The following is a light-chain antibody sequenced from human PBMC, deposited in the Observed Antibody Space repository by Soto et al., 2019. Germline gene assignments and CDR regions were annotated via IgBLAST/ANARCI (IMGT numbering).Light chain of an antibody. J-gene: IGLJ3*02. Sequence: QSALTQPASVSGSPGQSITISCTGTSSDVGYYNYVSWYQHHPGKVPKLMIYEVSNRPSGVSNRFSGPKSGNTASLTISGLQAEDEADYYCSSYTTSSTQVFGGGTQLTVL. V-gene: IGLV2-14*01. CDR2: EVS. CDR1: SSDVGYYNY. CDR3: SSYTTSSTQV.